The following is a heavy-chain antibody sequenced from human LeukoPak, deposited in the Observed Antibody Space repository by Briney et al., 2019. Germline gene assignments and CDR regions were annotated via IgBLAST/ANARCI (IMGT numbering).Heavy chain of an antibody. V-gene: IGHV3-23*01. Sequence: GGSLRLSCAASGFTFSSYAMSWVRQAPGKGLEWVSAISGSGGSTYYADSVKGRFTISRDNSKNTLYLQMNRLRAEDTAVYYCAKGYYYDSSVSVVGMDVWGQGTTVTVSS. D-gene: IGHD3-22*01. CDR2: ISGSGGST. CDR3: AKGYYYDSSVSVVGMDV. J-gene: IGHJ6*02. CDR1: GFTFSSYA.